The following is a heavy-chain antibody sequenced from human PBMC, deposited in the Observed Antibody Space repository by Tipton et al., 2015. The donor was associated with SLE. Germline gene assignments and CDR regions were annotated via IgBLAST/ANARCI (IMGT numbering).Heavy chain of an antibody. CDR1: GGSISSYY. J-gene: IGHJ3*02. V-gene: IGHV4-4*07. D-gene: IGHD1-26*01. CDR2: IYTGGST. CDR3: ARMGGFFDAFDI. Sequence: TLSLTCTVSGGSISSYYWSWIRQPAGKGLEWIGRIYTGGSTNYNPSLKSRVTMSVDKSKNQFSLKLSSVTAADTAVYYCARMGGFFDAFDIWGQGTVVTVSS.